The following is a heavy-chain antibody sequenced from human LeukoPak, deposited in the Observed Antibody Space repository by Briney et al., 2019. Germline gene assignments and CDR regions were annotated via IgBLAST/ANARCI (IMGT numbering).Heavy chain of an antibody. Sequence: PGGSLRLSCAASGFTVSFNYMSWVRQAPGKGLEWIGEINHSGSTNYNPSLKSRVTISVDTSKNQFSLKLSSVTAADTAVYYCARGRWLLWFGELLGHDYWGQGTLVTVSS. D-gene: IGHD3-10*01. CDR2: INHSGST. CDR3: ARGRWLLWFGELLGHDY. CDR1: GFTVSFNY. V-gene: IGHV4-34*01. J-gene: IGHJ4*02.